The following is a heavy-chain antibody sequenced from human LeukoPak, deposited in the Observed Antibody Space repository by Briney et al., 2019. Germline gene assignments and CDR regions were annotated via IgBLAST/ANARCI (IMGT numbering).Heavy chain of an antibody. D-gene: IGHD6-19*01. Sequence: PSETLSLTCTVSGGSISSYYWSWIRQPPGKGLEWIGYIYYRGSTNYNPSLTSRGNISVDTSKNQFSLKLSSVTAADTAVYYCARGGQWLIPTDYWGQGTLVTVSS. CDR3: ARGGQWLIPTDY. V-gene: IGHV4-59*01. J-gene: IGHJ4*02. CDR2: IYYRGST. CDR1: GGSISSYY.